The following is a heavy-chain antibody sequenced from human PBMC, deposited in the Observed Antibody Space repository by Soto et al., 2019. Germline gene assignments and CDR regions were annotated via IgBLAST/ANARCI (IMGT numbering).Heavy chain of an antibody. V-gene: IGHV1-18*01. CDR2: ISSYNGDT. Sequence: QVQLEQSGAEVKKPGASVKISCKASGYTFTRSGISWVRQAPGQGPEWMGWISSYNGDTNYAQTFQGRVTMTTDTSPSTAYMELRRLRSDDTAVYYCASEGVAPSYYYGMDVWGQGTPVTVSS. CDR1: GYTFTRSG. CDR3: ASEGVAPSYYYGMDV. J-gene: IGHJ6*02. D-gene: IGHD5-12*01.